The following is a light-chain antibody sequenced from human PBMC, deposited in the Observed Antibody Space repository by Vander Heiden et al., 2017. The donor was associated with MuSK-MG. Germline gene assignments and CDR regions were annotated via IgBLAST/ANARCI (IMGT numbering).Light chain of an antibody. CDR1: SSNIGSNN. CDR2: SDN. CDR3: AAWDDSRNGWV. V-gene: IGLV1-44*01. J-gene: IGLJ3*02. Sequence: QSVLTQPPSASGTPAQGVTISGSGSSSNIGSNNVNGYQQRTGTAPNLLMYSDNQRRSGVPARCSGSKSGTTASLATSGLQAEDEADYYCAAWDDSRNGWVFGGGTKLTVL.